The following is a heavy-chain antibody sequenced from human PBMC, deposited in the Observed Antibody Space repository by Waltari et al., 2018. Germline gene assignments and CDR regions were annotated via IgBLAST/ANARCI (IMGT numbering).Heavy chain of an antibody. V-gene: IGHV3-7*01. CDR3: ATQSWSNFEY. CDR2: IKEDGSEK. CDR1: DFTFAYYW. D-gene: IGHD3-3*01. J-gene: IGHJ4*02. Sequence: EVQLVESGGGLVQPGGSLRLSCAASDFTFAYYWVTWVRRAPGKGLELVANIKEDGSEKYYVDSVKGRFTISRDNAKNSLYLQMSSLRVEDTAVYYCATQSWSNFEYWGQGTLVTVSS.